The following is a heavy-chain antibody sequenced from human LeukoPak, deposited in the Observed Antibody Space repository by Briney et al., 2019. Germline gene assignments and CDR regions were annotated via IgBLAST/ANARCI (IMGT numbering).Heavy chain of an antibody. CDR1: GYTFTGDF. V-gene: IGHV1-2*02. CDR2: INSDSGGT. D-gene: IGHD6-6*01. J-gene: IGHJ5*02. Sequence: GASVKVSCKASGYTFTGDFIHWVRQAPGQGLEWMGWINSDSGGTNYARKFQGRVTMTRDTSISTAYMELSSLRSDDTAVFYCARGNIATRRGENWLDPWGQGTLVTVSS. CDR3: ARGNIATRRGENWLDP.